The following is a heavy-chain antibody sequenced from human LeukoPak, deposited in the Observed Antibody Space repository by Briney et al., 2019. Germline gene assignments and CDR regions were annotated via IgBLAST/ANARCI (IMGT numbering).Heavy chain of an antibody. J-gene: IGHJ6*03. Sequence: GGSLRLSCAASGFTFSSYWMHWVRQAPGKGLVWVSRINTDGSSTSYADSVKGRFTISRDNAKNTLYLQMNSLRAEDTAVYYCARVGKKGYCSSTSCPLAWGYYYYYMDVWGKGTTVTVSS. CDR1: GFTFSSYW. V-gene: IGHV3-74*01. CDR2: INTDGSST. CDR3: ARVGKKGYCSSTSCPLAWGYYYYYMDV. D-gene: IGHD2-2*01.